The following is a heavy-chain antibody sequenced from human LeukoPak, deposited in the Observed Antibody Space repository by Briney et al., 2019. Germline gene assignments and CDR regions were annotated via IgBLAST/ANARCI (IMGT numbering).Heavy chain of an antibody. CDR2: ISWNSGSI. CDR3: AKSVGYYNSPIDY. J-gene: IGHJ4*02. D-gene: IGHD3-9*01. V-gene: IGHV3-9*01. CDR1: GFTFDDYA. Sequence: GGSLRLSCAASGFTFDDYAMHWVRQAPGKGLEWVSGISWNSGSIGYADSVKGRFTISRDNAKNSLYLQMNGLRAEDTALYYCAKSVGYYNSPIDYWGQGTLVTVSS.